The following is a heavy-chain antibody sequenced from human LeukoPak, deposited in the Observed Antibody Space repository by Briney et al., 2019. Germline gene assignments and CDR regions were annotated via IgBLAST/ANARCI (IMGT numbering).Heavy chain of an antibody. CDR1: GGSISSYY. CDR3: ARESGYYYGSGSYGDAFDI. CDR2: IYYSGST. J-gene: IGHJ3*02. D-gene: IGHD3-10*01. Sequence: SETLSLTCTVSGGSISSYYWSWIRQPPGKGLEWIGYIYYSGSTNYNPSLKSRVTISVDTSKNQFSLKLSSVTAADTAVYYCARESGYYYGSGSYGDAFDIWGQGTMVTVSS. V-gene: IGHV4-59*12.